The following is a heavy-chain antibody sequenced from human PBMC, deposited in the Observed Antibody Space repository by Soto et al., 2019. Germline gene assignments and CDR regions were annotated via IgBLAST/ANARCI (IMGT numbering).Heavy chain of an antibody. D-gene: IGHD3-3*01. J-gene: IGHJ6*03. Sequence: ASVKVSCKASGYTFTSYDINWVRQATGQGLEWMGWINANSGNTNYAQKLQGRVTMTTDTSTSTAYMELRSLRSDDTAVYYCARYITIFGVVAPTSYMDVWGKGTTVTVSS. CDR2: INANSGNT. V-gene: IGHV1-18*01. CDR1: GYTFTSYD. CDR3: ARYITIFGVVAPTSYMDV.